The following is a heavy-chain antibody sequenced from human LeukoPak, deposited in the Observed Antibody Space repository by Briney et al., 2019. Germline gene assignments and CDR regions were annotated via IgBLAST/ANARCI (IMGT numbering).Heavy chain of an antibody. D-gene: IGHD5-24*01. CDR1: GGSFSGYY. J-gene: IGHJ4*02. Sequence: KPSETLSLTCAVYGGSFSGYYWSWIRQPAGKGLEWIGRIYTSGSTNYNPSLKSRVTISVDTSKNQFSLKLSSVTAADTAVYYCARDGGDGYTSYDTGFDYWGQGTLVTVSS. V-gene: IGHV4-4*07. CDR3: ARDGGDGYTSYDTGFDY. CDR2: IYTSGST.